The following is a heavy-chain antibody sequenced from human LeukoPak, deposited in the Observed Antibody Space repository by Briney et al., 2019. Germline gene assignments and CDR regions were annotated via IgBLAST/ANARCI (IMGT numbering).Heavy chain of an antibody. J-gene: IGHJ4*02. CDR2: IYSAGNT. CDR3: ARDPRGNSRGYHYFDY. CDR1: GITVSSNY. Sequence: QTGGSLRLSCAASGITVSSNYMSRVRQVPGKGLEWVSVIYSAGNTYYADSVKGRFTISRDNSKNTLYLQMNSLRGEDTAVYHCARDPRGNSRGYHYFDYWGQGTLVTVSS. D-gene: IGHD5-18*01. V-gene: IGHV3-66*01.